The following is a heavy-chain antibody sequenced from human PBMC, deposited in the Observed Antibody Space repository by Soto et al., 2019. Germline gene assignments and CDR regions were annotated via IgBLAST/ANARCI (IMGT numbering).Heavy chain of an antibody. J-gene: IGHJ4*02. CDR1: GGSISGYY. V-gene: IGHV4-59*08. CDR3: ARGSGWYGY. Sequence: SETLSLTCTVSGGSISGYYWSWIRQPPGKGLEWIGYIYHSGSTNYNPSLKSRVTISVDTSKNQFSLKLSSVTAADTAVYYCARGSGWYGYWGQGTLVTVSS. CDR2: IYHSGST. D-gene: IGHD6-19*01.